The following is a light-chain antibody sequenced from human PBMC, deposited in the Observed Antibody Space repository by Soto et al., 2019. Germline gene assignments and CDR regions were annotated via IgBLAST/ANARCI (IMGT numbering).Light chain of an antibody. CDR2: EDY. CDR1: SSNIGNNY. J-gene: IGLJ3*02. CDR3: GTWDSSLSSGV. Sequence: QSVLTQPPSESAAPGQKVTISCSGSSSNIGNNYVAWYQHLPGTPPKLLIYEDYIRPSGIPDRLSGSKSGTSATLDITGLQTGDEADYYCGTWDSSLSSGVFGGGTKLTVL. V-gene: IGLV1-51*02.